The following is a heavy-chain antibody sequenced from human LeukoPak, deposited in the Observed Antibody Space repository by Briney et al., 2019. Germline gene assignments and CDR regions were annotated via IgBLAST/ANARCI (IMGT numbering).Heavy chain of an antibody. V-gene: IGHV3-21*01. CDR2: ISSSSSYI. CDR3: ARDRYGEVPTGY. J-gene: IGHJ4*02. D-gene: IGHD4/OR15-4a*01. Sequence: GGSLRLSCAASGFTFSSYSMNWVRQAPGKGLEWVSSISSSSSYIYYADSVKGRFTISRDNAKNSLYLQMNSLRAEDTAVHYCARDRYGEVPTGYWGQGTLVTVSS. CDR1: GFTFSSYS.